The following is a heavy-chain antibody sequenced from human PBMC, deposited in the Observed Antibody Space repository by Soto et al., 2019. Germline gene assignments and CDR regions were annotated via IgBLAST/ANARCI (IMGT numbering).Heavy chain of an antibody. D-gene: IGHD3-22*01. CDR3: AREAYYYDSSGYNTNFDY. V-gene: IGHV4-34*01. CDR1: GGSFSGYY. Sequence: SETLSLTCAVYGGSFSGYYWSCIRQPPGKGLEWIGEINNSGSTNYNPSLKSRVTISVDTSKNQFSLKLSSVTAADTAVYYCAREAYYYDSSGYNTNFDYWRQGTLVTVSS. J-gene: IGHJ4*02. CDR2: INNSGST.